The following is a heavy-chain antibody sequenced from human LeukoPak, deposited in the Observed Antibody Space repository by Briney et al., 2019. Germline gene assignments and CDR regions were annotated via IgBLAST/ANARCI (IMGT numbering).Heavy chain of an antibody. Sequence: GGSLRLSCAASGFTFSSFSMNWVRQAPGKGLEWVSSIRSGGDYKHYADSVKGRLTISRDNAKNSLYLQMNSLRAEDTAVYYCARGWYYYNNSGYYGGDYWGQGTLVTVSS. J-gene: IGHJ4*02. CDR1: GFTFSSFS. CDR3: ARGWYYYNNSGYYGGDY. V-gene: IGHV3-21*01. D-gene: IGHD3-22*01. CDR2: IRSGGDYK.